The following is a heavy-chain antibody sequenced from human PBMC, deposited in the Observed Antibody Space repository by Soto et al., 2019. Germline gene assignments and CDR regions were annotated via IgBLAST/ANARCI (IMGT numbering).Heavy chain of an antibody. Sequence: QVPLVQSGGEVKKPGASVKVSCKASGYTFNSFGLTWVRQAPGQGLEWLGWINPYNGHTNYAQMVQGRVAMTTDTSTSTAYMELSSLTFDDTAVCFCARGFTVGANDHWGQGTLVTVSS. J-gene: IGHJ5*02. V-gene: IGHV1-18*01. CDR2: INPYNGHT. CDR3: ARGFTVGANDH. CDR1: GYTFNSFG. D-gene: IGHD4-4*01.